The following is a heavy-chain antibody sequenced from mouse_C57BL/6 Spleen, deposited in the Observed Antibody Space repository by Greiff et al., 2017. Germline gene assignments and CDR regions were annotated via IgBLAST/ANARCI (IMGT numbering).Heavy chain of an antibody. V-gene: IGHV1-81*01. CDR1: GYTFTSYG. CDR2: IYPRSGTT. J-gene: IGHJ3*01. Sequence: QVQLKESGAELARPGASVKLSCKASGYTFTSYGISWVKQRTGQGLEWIGEIYPRSGTTYYNEQFKGKATLTADKSSSTAYMELRSLTSEDSAVYFCARDYYGSSSWFAYWGQGTLVTVSA. CDR3: ARDYYGSSSWFAY. D-gene: IGHD1-1*01.